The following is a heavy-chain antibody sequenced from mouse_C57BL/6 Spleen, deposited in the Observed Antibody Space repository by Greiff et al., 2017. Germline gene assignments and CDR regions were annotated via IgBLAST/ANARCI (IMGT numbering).Heavy chain of an antibody. V-gene: IGHV1-62-3*01. CDR2: IDPTSGGT. CDR3: ARDYGSSYGFAD. J-gene: IGHJ3*01. Sequence: VQLQQPGAELVKPGASVKLSCKASGYTFTSYWMHWVKQRPGRGLEWIGRIDPTSGGTKYNEKFKSKATLTVDKPSSTAYLQLSSLTSEDSAVYDCARDYGSSYGFADWGQGTLVTVSA. D-gene: IGHD1-1*01. CDR1: GYTFTSYW.